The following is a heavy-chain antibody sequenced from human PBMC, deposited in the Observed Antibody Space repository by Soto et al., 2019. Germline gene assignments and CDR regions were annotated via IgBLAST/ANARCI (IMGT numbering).Heavy chain of an antibody. Sequence: PGGSLRLSCAASGFTFSDYYMSWIRQAPGKGLEWLSYINSSSSGSTIYYADSVKGRFTISRDNSKNTLYLQMNSLRAEDTAVYYCAKDAQENGSSGWPYYYYYGMDVWGQGTTVTVSS. CDR3: AKDAQENGSSGWPYYYYYGMDV. CDR2: INSSSSGSTI. D-gene: IGHD6-19*01. V-gene: IGHV3-11*01. CDR1: GFTFSDYY. J-gene: IGHJ6*02.